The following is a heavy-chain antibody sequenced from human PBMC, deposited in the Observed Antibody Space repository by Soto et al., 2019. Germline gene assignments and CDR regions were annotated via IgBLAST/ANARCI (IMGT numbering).Heavy chain of an antibody. CDR3: ARDLAAVPRAFDY. V-gene: IGHV4-4*07. J-gene: IGHJ4*02. Sequence: SETLSLTCTVSGASISGFYWSWIRKSAGKGLEWIGRIYATGTTDYNPSLKSRVMMSVDTSKKQFSLKLRSVTAADTAVYYCARDLAAVPRAFDYWGRGTLVTVSS. CDR2: IYATGTT. CDR1: GASISGFY. D-gene: IGHD6-13*01.